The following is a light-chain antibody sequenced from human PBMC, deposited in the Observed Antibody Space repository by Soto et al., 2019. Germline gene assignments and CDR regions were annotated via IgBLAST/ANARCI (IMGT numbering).Light chain of an antibody. CDR2: DAS. CDR1: QNVHNY. CDR3: QQRTIWPLIT. Sequence: EIVLTQSPATLSLSPGERATLSCRASQNVHNYLAWYQHKPGQAPRLLIYDASNRATGIPARFIGSGSGTDFTLTISSLETEDFAVYYCQQRTIWPLITFGQGTRLEI. J-gene: IGKJ5*01. V-gene: IGKV3-11*01.